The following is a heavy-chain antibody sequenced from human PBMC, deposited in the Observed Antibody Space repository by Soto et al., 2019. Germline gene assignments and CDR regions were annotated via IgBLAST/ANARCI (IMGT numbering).Heavy chain of an antibody. V-gene: IGHV1-18*01. CDR1: GYTFTSYG. Sequence: QVQLVQSGAEVKKSGASVMVSCKASGYTFTSYGITWVRQAPGQGLEWMGWINTYDGNTNHAQRVQGRVTMTTDTSTSTAYMELRRLRSDDTAVYYCARDLGSSFIVGWGQGTLVTVSS. CDR3: ARDLGSSFIVG. CDR2: INTYDGNT. D-gene: IGHD1-26*01. J-gene: IGHJ4*02.